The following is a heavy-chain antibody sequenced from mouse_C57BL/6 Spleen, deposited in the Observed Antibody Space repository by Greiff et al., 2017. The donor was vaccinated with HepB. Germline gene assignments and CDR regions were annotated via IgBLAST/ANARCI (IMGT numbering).Heavy chain of an antibody. V-gene: IGHV1-69*01. Sequence: QVQLQQPGAELVMPGASVKLSCKASGYTFTSYWMHWVKQRPGQGLEWIGEIDPSDSYTNYNQKFKGKSTLTVDKSSSTAYMQLSSLTSEDSAVYYCARNYDDDRGFDYWGQGTTLTVSS. J-gene: IGHJ2*01. CDR3: ARNYDDDRGFDY. CDR2: IDPSDSYT. D-gene: IGHD2-4*01. CDR1: GYTFTSYW.